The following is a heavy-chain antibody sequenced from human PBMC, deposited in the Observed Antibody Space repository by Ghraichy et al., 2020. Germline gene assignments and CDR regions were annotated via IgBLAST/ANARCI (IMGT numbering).Heavy chain of an antibody. CDR1: GGSFSGYY. CDR2: INHSGST. V-gene: IGHV4-34*01. Sequence: SETLSLTCAVYGGSFSGYYWSWIRQPPGKGLEWIGEINHSGSTNYNPSLKSRVTISVDTSKNQFSLKLSSVTAADTAVYYCARGKLYCSSTSCYTNWFDPWGQGTLVTVSS. J-gene: IGHJ5*02. CDR3: ARGKLYCSSTSCYTNWFDP. D-gene: IGHD2-2*01.